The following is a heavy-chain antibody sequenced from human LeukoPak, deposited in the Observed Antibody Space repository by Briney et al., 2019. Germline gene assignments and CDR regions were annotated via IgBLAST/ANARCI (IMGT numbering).Heavy chain of an antibody. CDR2: ISGSGDTI. D-gene: IGHD5-24*01. J-gene: IGHJ5*02. CDR3: ARAPLVLQYRWRFDP. CDR1: GFTFSRYE. Sequence: PGGSLRLSCAASGFTFSRYEMNWVRQAPGKGLEWISYISGSGDTIYYADSVKGRFTISRDNAKNSLYLQMSSLRAEDTAVYHCARAPLVLQYRWRFDPWGQGTLVTVSS. V-gene: IGHV3-48*03.